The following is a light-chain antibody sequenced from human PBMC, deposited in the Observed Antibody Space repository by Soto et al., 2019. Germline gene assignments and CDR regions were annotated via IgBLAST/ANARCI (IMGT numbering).Light chain of an antibody. Sequence: QSALTQPASVSGSPGQSITISCTGTSSDVGGYNFVSWYQQHPGTAPKLVIYEVSDRPSGVSSRFSGSKSGNSASLTISGLQAEDEADYFRASYTPSTTLSFVFGSGTKVTVL. CDR1: SSDVGGYNF. CDR2: EVS. V-gene: IGLV2-14*01. CDR3: ASYTPSTTLSFV. J-gene: IGLJ1*01.